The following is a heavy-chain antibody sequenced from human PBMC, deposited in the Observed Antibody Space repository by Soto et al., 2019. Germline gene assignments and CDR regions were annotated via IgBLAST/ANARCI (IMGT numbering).Heavy chain of an antibody. CDR3: ARSPSIFGVVMIDY. D-gene: IGHD3-3*01. CDR1: GGSISSGGYY. J-gene: IGHJ4*02. CDR2: IYYSGST. Sequence: QVQLQESGPGLVKPSQTLSLTCTVSGGSISSGGYYWSWIRQHPGKGLEWIGYIYYSGSTYYNPSLKSRVTISVDTSKNQSSLKLSSVTAADTAVYYCARSPSIFGVVMIDYWGQGTLVTVSS. V-gene: IGHV4-31*03.